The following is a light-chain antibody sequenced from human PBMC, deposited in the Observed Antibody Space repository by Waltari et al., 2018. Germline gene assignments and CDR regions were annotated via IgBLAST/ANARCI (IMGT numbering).Light chain of an antibody. CDR1: SSDVGNYNL. CDR3: CSYAGTSYV. Sequence: QSALTQPASVSGSPGQSIPIPCPGTSSDVGNYNLVSWYQQHPDKAPKRMIYGVSKRPSGVSNRFSGSKSGNTASLTISGLQAEDEADYYCCSYAGTSYVFGTGTKVTVL. CDR2: GVS. J-gene: IGLJ1*01. V-gene: IGLV2-23*02.